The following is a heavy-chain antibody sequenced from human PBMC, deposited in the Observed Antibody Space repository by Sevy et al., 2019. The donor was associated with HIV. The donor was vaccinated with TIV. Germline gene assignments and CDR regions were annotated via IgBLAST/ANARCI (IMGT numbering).Heavy chain of an antibody. CDR3: ARKYDSSGYFDY. J-gene: IGHJ4*02. V-gene: IGHV3-23*01. Sequence: GGSLRLSCAASGFTFSRYAMNWVRQAPGKGLEWVSGISGSGGSGDKTNYADPVKGRFTISRDDSKNSLYLQLNSLRAEDTAIYYCARKYDSSGYFDYWGQGTLVTVS. CDR1: GFTFSRYA. D-gene: IGHD3-22*01. CDR2: ISGSGGSGDKT.